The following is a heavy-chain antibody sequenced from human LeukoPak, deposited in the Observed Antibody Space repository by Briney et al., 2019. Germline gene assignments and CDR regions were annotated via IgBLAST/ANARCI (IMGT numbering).Heavy chain of an antibody. J-gene: IGHJ4*02. CDR2: IYYSGST. CDR1: GGSISSYY. D-gene: IGHD3-9*01. Sequence: SETLSLTCTVSGGSISSYYWGWIRQPPGKGLEWIGSIYYSGSTYYNPSLKSRVTISVDTSKNQFSLKLSSVTAADTAVYYCAREVWYDILTGYYFDYWGQGTLVTVSS. V-gene: IGHV4-39*07. CDR3: AREVWYDILTGYYFDY.